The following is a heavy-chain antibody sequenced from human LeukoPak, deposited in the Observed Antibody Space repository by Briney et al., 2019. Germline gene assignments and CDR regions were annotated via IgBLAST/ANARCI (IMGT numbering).Heavy chain of an antibody. V-gene: IGHV1-2*02. CDR2: INPNSGDT. Sequence: ASVMVSFKGTGYTFTDYYIHWVRQAPGQGLEWMGWINPNSGDTNYAQKFQDRVSLTRDTSISTVYMALTNLRSDDTAVYYCARPNGDYYNWFDPWGQGTQVTVSS. CDR1: GYTFTDYY. D-gene: IGHD4-17*01. CDR3: ARPNGDYYNWFDP. J-gene: IGHJ5*02.